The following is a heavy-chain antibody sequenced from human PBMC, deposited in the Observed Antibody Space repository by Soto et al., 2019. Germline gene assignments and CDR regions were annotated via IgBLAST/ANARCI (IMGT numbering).Heavy chain of an antibody. J-gene: IGHJ4*02. CDR1: GFTFSSYW. D-gene: IGHD6-19*01. V-gene: IGHV3-74*01. CDR2: IKSDGTIT. Sequence: GGSLRLSCAASGFTFSSYWMHWVRQAPGKGLVWVSRIKSDGTITDYADSVKGRFTISRDNAKNTLYLQMNSLRAEDTAVYYCARRSIVSGNGGLDYWGQGSLVTVSS. CDR3: ARRSIVSGNGGLDY.